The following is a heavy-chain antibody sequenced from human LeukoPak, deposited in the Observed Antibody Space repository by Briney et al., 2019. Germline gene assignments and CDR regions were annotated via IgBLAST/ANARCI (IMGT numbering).Heavy chain of an antibody. Sequence: ASVKVSCKASGYTFTSYDINWVRQATGQGLEWMGWMNPNSGNTGYAQKFQGRVTMTRNTSISTAYMELSSLRSEDTAVYYCARGDSGYSNWEGYYYGMDVWGQGTTVTVSS. J-gene: IGHJ6*02. CDR1: GYTFTSYD. CDR3: ARGDSGYSNWEGYYYGMDV. D-gene: IGHD4-11*01. CDR2: MNPNSGNT. V-gene: IGHV1-8*01.